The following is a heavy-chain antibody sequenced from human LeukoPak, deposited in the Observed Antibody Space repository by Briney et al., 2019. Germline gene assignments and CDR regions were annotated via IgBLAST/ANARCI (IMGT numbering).Heavy chain of an antibody. Sequence: GGSLRLSCAASGFTSSSYAMSWVCQAPGKGLEWVSVISGGGVTTYYADSVKGRFTISRDNSKNTLYLQMNSLRAEDTAVYYCARDLGYCSSTSCYDDAFDIWGQGTMVTVSS. CDR2: ISGGGVTT. CDR3: ARDLGYCSSTSCYDDAFDI. V-gene: IGHV3-23*01. D-gene: IGHD2-2*01. CDR1: GFTSSSYA. J-gene: IGHJ3*02.